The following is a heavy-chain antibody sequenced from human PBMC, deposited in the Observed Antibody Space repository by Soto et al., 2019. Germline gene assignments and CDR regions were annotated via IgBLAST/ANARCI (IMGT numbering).Heavy chain of an antibody. CDR1: GFTFSSYA. D-gene: IGHD3-22*01. CDR3: AKGADYDSSGYYSPADY. J-gene: IGHJ4*02. V-gene: IGHV3-23*01. CDR2: ISGSGGST. Sequence: GGSLRLSCAASGFTFSSYAMSWVRQAPGKGLEWVSAISGSGGSTYYADSGKGRFTISRDNSKNTLYLQMNSLRAEDTAVYYCAKGADYDSSGYYSPADYWGQGTLVTVSS.